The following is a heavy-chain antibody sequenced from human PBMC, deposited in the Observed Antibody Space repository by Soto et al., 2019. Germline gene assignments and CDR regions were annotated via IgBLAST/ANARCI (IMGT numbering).Heavy chain of an antibody. CDR2: IWSDGSHK. J-gene: IGHJ4*02. CDR3: ARASGPFDY. Sequence: QVQLVESGGGVVQPGRSLRLSCAASGFTFSVYGIHWVRQAPGKGLEWVAVIWSDGSHKYYADSVKGRFTISRDNSKNTLYLQMNSLRAEDTAVYYCARASGPFDYSGQGTLVTVSS. D-gene: IGHD2-8*02. CDR1: GFTFSVYG. V-gene: IGHV3-33*01.